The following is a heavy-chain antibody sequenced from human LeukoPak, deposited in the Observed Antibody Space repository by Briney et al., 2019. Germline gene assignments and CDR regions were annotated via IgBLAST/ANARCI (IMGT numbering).Heavy chain of an antibody. CDR3: ARDAYRDGSGSSPNWFDP. CDR1: GFTFSSYS. D-gene: IGHD5-18*01. Sequence: PGGSLRLSCAASGFTFSSYSMNWVRQAPGKGLEWVSYISSSSSTIYFADSVKGRFTISRDNSKNTLYLQMNSLRAEDTAIYYCARDAYRDGSGSSPNWFDPWGQGILVTVSS. J-gene: IGHJ5*02. CDR2: ISSSSSTI. V-gene: IGHV3-48*01.